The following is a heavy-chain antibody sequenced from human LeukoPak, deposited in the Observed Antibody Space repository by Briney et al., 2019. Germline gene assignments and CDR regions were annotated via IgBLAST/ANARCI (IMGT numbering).Heavy chain of an antibody. V-gene: IGHV1-18*01. CDR3: ARDLGYCSFGFGLGNCNRKWFDP. Sequence: ASVKVSCKSSGYTFTSSGISWVRRAHGQGLEWMGWVSTYSGNTNYAQKFQGRVTMTRETSTNTAYMELKNLRPDDTAIYYCARDLGYCSFGFGLGNCNRKWFDPWGQGTLVSVSS. CDR1: GYTFTSSG. J-gene: IGHJ5*02. CDR2: VSTYSGNT. D-gene: IGHD2-2*03.